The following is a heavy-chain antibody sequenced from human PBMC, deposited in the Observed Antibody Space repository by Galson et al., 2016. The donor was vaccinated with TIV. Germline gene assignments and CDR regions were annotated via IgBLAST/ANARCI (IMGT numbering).Heavy chain of an antibody. D-gene: IGHD4-23*01. Sequence: SLRLSCAASGFTFSSYAMHWVRQAPGKGLEWVSGIVGTGGTTYYADSVKGRFSISRDKSKNTMYLQMNSLRGEDTALYYCTRRKNYGGDSFDLWGQGTLVTVSS. V-gene: IGHV3-23*01. CDR3: TRRKNYGGDSFDL. J-gene: IGHJ3*01. CDR1: GFTFSSYA. CDR2: IVGTGGTT.